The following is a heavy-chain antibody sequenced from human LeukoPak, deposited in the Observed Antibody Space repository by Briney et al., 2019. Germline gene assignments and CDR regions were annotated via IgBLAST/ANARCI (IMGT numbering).Heavy chain of an antibody. CDR1: GFTVSGNY. D-gene: IGHD3-10*01. J-gene: IGHJ4*02. CDR3: ARGWSGYDY. CDR2: IYKNNNT. Sequence: PGGSLRLSCAASGFTVSGNYMTWVRQAPGKGLDRVSVIYKNNNTYHADSVRGRFTISRDNSRNTVYLQMNSLRAEDTAVYYCARGWSGYDYWGQGTLVTVSS. V-gene: IGHV3-53*01.